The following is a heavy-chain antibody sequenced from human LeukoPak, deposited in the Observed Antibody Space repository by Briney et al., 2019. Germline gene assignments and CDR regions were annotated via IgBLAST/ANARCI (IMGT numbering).Heavy chain of an antibody. J-gene: IGHJ4*02. CDR1: GFTFSSYS. Sequence: GGSLRLSCAASGFTFSSYSMNWVRQAPGKGLEWVSSISSSSSYIYYADSVKGRFTISRDNAKNSLYLQINSLRAEDTAVYYCARDLTRFVLRYFDWSTHYFDYWGQGTLVTVSS. D-gene: IGHD3-9*01. CDR2: ISSSSSYI. V-gene: IGHV3-21*01. CDR3: ARDLTRFVLRYFDWSTHYFDY.